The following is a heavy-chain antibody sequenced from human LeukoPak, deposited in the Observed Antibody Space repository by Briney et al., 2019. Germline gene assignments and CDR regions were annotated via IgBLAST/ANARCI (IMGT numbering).Heavy chain of an antibody. CDR1: GYSFTSNY. V-gene: IGHV1-46*01. Sequence: GASVKVSCKASGYSFTSNYIHWVRQAPGQGLEWMGMIYPRNGSTSYAQKFQGRVTVTRDTSTSTLHMELSGLRSEDTAVYYCARDQDAFDYWGQGTLVTVSS. CDR2: IYPRNGST. CDR3: ARDQDAFDY. J-gene: IGHJ4*02.